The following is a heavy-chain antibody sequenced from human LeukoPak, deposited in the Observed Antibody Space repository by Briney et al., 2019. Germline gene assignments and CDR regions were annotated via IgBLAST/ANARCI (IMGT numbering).Heavy chain of an antibody. CDR3: ARGGGLDV. V-gene: IGHV3-7*03. D-gene: IGHD3-16*01. CDR1: GLTFSSSW. Sequence: PGGSLRLSCAVSGLTFSSSWMDWVRQAPGKGLEWVASINPDGIKRYSADSVKGRFTISRDNARNSLYLQMSNLRAEDTAVYFCARGGGLDVWGQGATVTVSS. J-gene: IGHJ6*02. CDR2: INPDGIKR.